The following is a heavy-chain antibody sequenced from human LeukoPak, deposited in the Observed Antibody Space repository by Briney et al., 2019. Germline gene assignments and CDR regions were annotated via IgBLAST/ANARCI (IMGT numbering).Heavy chain of an antibody. CDR1: GGSIRSGDYY. CDR3: ARGSGFLEWLLVSYHYMDV. J-gene: IGHJ6*03. V-gene: IGHV4-30-4*08. CDR2: IYYSGST. Sequence: SETLSLTCTVSGGSIRSGDYYWSWIRQPPGKGLEWIGYIYYSGSTYYNPSLKSRVTISVDTSKNQFSLKLSSVTAADTAVYYCARGSGFLEWLLVSYHYMDVWGKGTTVTVSS. D-gene: IGHD3-3*01.